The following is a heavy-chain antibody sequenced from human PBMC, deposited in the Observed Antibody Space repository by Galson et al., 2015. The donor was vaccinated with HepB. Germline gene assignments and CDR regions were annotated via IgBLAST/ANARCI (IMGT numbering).Heavy chain of an antibody. Sequence: ETLSLTCAVYGGSFSGYYLTWIRQAPGKGLQWIGEISPSGSTDYNPSLKSRVSMSVDTSKNQFSLKLSSVTAADTALYYYARGGASRYSSWGQGTLVTVSS. CDR3: ARGGASRYSS. J-gene: IGHJ5*02. CDR2: ISPSGST. V-gene: IGHV4-34*01. D-gene: IGHD5-12*01. CDR1: GGSFSGYY.